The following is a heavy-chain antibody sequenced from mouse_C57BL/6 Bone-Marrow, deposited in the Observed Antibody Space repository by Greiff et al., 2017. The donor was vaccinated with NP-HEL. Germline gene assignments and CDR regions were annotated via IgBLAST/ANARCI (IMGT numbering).Heavy chain of an antibody. CDR3: ARLYDGYDY. CDR2: IYPGSGNT. D-gene: IGHD2-3*01. J-gene: IGHJ2*01. CDR1: GYTFTDYY. Sequence: VQLQQSGAELVRPGASVKLSCKASGYTFTDYYINWVKQRPGQGLEWVARIYPGSGNTYYNEKFKGKATLTAEKSSSTAYMQLSSLTSEDSAVYFCARLYDGYDYWGQGTTLTVSS. V-gene: IGHV1-76*01.